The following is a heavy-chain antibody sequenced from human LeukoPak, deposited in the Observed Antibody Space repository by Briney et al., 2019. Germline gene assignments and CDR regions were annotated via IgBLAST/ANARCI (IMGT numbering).Heavy chain of an antibody. CDR1: GFTFSSYA. V-gene: IGHV3-23*01. CDR3: ARGTSGSRWGCFDY. Sequence: GGSLRLSCAASGFTFSSYAMSWVRQAPGKGLEWVSAISGSGGSTYYADSVKGRFTISRDNSKNTLYLQMNSLRAEDTAIYYCARGTSGSRWGCFDYWGQGTLVTVSS. D-gene: IGHD6-13*01. CDR2: ISGSGGST. J-gene: IGHJ4*02.